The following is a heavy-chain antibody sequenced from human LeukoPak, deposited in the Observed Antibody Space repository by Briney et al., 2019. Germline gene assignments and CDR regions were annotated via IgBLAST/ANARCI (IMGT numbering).Heavy chain of an antibody. Sequence: GGSLRLSCAASGFTLSAHGMNWVRQAPGKGLEWVSSISSSSIYIYYGDSVKGRFTISRDNSKNTLYLQMNSLRAEDTAVYYCAKDSSMLRGPIAIYYFDFWGQGTLVTVSS. CDR3: AKDSSMLRGPIAIYYFDF. V-gene: IGHV3-21*04. CDR1: GFTLSAHG. CDR2: ISSSSIYI. J-gene: IGHJ4*02. D-gene: IGHD3-10*01.